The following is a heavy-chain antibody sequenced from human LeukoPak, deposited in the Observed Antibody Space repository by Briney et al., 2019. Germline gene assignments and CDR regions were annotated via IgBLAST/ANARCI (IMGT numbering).Heavy chain of an antibody. V-gene: IGHV4-39*07. Sequence: SSETLSLTCTVSGGSISSSSYYWGWIRQPPGKGLEWIGSIYYSGSTYYNPSLKSRVTISVDTSKNQFSLKLSSVTAADAAVYYCARDIYYGSGSYLGLWWYWGQGTLVTVSS. CDR1: GGSISSSSYY. CDR3: ARDIYYGSGSYLGLWWY. CDR2: IYYSGST. D-gene: IGHD3-10*01. J-gene: IGHJ4*02.